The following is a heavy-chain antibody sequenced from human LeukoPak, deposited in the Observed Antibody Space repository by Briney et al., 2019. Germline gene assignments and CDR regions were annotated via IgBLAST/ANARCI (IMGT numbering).Heavy chain of an antibody. V-gene: IGHV3-23*01. Sequence: GGSLTLSCAGSGFTFSSYAMSWVRQAPGQGLEWVSGISDIGDYTSYADSVRGRFTISRDNSRNTLYLQMISLTPEDTAVYYCAKDTSIGKYCTNGVCSPFDYWGQGTLVTVSS. CDR2: ISDIGDYT. CDR3: AKDTSIGKYCTNGVCSPFDY. D-gene: IGHD2-8*01. CDR1: GFTFSSYA. J-gene: IGHJ4*02.